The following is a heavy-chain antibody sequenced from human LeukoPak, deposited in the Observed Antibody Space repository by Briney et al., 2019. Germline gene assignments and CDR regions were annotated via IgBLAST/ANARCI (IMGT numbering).Heavy chain of an antibody. CDR1: GYTFTGYY. D-gene: IGHD6-6*01. CDR2: INPNSGGT. J-gene: IGHJ5*02. Sequence: GASVKVSCKASGYTFTGYYMHWVRQAPGQGLEWMGWINPNSGGTSYAQKFQGRVTMTRDTSISTAYMELSRLRSDDTAVYYCARSSSGAASGIPWGQGTLVTVSS. V-gene: IGHV1-2*02. CDR3: ARSSSGAASGIP.